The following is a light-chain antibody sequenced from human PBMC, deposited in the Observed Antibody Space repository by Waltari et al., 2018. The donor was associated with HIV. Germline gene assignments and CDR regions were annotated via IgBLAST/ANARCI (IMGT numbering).Light chain of an antibody. CDR3: AAWDDRLNLV. J-gene: IGLJ2*01. CDR1: NSNIGSIY. V-gene: IGLV1-47*01. Sequence: QSVLTQPPSASGTPGRRATISCFGSNSNIGSIYVYWYQQLPGMAPKLLIYKNNQRPSGVPDRFSGSKSGTSASLAISGLRSEDEADYYCAAWDDRLNLVFGGGTKLTVL. CDR2: KNN.